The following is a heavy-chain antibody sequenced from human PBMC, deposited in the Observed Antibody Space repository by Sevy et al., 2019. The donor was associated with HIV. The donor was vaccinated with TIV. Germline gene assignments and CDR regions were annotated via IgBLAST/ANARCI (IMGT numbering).Heavy chain of an antibody. Sequence: GGSLRLSCAASGFTFSDYYMSWIRQAPGKGLEWVSYISSSGSTIYYADSVKGRFTISRDNAKNSLYLQMNSLRAEDKDVYYCERAWSSMVRGVTDYWGQGTLVTVSS. J-gene: IGHJ4*02. CDR3: ERAWSSMVRGVTDY. CDR1: GFTFSDYY. V-gene: IGHV3-11*01. D-gene: IGHD3-10*01. CDR2: ISSSGSTI.